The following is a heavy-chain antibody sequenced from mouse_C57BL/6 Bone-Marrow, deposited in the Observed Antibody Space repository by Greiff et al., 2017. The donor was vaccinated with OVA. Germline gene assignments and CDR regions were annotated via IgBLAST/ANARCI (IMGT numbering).Heavy chain of an antibody. CDR3: ARGGIYYDYDGGSMDY. D-gene: IGHD2-4*01. V-gene: IGHV1-81*01. CDR2: IYPRSGNT. CDR1: GYTFTSYG. J-gene: IGHJ4*01. Sequence: VQLQQSGAELARPGASVKLSCKASGYTFTSYGISWVKQRTGQGLEWIGEIYPRSGNTYYNEKFKGKATLTAYKSSSTAYMELRSLTSEDSAVYFCARGGIYYDYDGGSMDYWGQGTSVTVSS.